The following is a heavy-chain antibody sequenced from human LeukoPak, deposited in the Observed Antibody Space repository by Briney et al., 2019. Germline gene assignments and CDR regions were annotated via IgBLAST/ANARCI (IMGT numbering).Heavy chain of an antibody. CDR3: ARVHATTVGFDY. D-gene: IGHD4-17*01. CDR2: IYSGGST. CDR1: GFTVNSNY. Sequence: GSLGLSCAASGFTVNSNYMSWVRQAPGKGLEGGSVIYSGGSTYYADSVQGRFTISRDNSKNTLYLQMNSLRAEDTAVYYCARVHATTVGFDYWGQGTLVTVSS. V-gene: IGHV3-53*01. J-gene: IGHJ4*02.